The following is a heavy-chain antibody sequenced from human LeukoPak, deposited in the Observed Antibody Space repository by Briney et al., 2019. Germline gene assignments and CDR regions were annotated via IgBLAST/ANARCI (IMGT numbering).Heavy chain of an antibody. CDR3: ARHYDSGSYPLDY. V-gene: IGHV4-39*01. CDR2: IYYSGST. CDR1: GGSMSSSGYY. J-gene: IGHJ4*02. Sequence: SETLSLTCPVSGGSMSSSGYYWGWIRQPPGKGLEWIGTIYYSGSTYYNPSLKSRVAISVEKSKNQFSLKLSSVTAAGTAVYYCARHYDSGSYPLDYWGQGALVTVSS. D-gene: IGHD3-10*01.